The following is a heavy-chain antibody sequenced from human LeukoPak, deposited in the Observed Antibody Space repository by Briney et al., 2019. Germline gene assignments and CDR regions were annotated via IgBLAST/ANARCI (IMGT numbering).Heavy chain of an antibody. CDR3: ARVHCSSTSCYYYYGMDV. J-gene: IGHJ6*02. D-gene: IGHD2-2*01. CDR2: INHSGST. Sequence: PSETLSLTCAVYGGSFSGYYWSWIRQPPGKGLKWIGEINHSGSTNYNPSLKSRVTISVDTSKNQFSLKLSSVTAADTAVYYCARVHCSSTSCYYYYGMDVWGQGTTVTVSS. V-gene: IGHV4-34*01. CDR1: GGSFSGYY.